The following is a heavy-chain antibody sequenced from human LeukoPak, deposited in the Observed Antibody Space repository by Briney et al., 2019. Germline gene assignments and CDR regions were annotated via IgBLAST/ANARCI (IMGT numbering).Heavy chain of an antibody. CDR1: GFTFSSYS. J-gene: IGHJ4*02. D-gene: IGHD6-19*01. Sequence: PGGSLRLSCAASGFTFSSYSMNWVRQAPGKGLEWVSSISSSSSYIYYADSVKGRFTISRDNAKSSLYLQMNSLRAEDTAVYYCARDHSSGWGFFDYWGQGTLVTVSS. V-gene: IGHV3-21*01. CDR3: ARDHSSGWGFFDY. CDR2: ISSSSSYI.